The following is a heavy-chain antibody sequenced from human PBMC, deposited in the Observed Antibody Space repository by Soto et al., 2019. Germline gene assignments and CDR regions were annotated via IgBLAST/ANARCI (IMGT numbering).Heavy chain of an antibody. CDR2: INHSGST. J-gene: IGHJ4*02. D-gene: IGHD3-3*02. Sequence: PSEPLSLTCAVYGGSFSGYYWSWIRQPPGKGLEWIGEINHSGSTNYNPSLKSRVTVSVDTSKNQFSLNLRSVTAADTAVYYCARLPSRHLVDYWGQGTLVTVSS. CDR1: GGSFSGYY. CDR3: ARLPSRHLVDY. V-gene: IGHV4-34*01.